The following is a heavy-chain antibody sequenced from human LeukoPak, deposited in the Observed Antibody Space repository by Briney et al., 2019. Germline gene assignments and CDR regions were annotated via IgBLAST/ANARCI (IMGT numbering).Heavy chain of an antibody. CDR2: INPNSDDT. J-gene: IGHJ4*02. Sequence: ASVKVSXKASGYTFTGHYMHWVRQAPGQGLEWMGWINPNSDDTKYAQKFQGRVIMTRDTSISRAYMELSRLRFDDTAVYYCARAGDIAARSAPLDYWGQGTLVTVSS. CDR3: ARAGDIAARSAPLDY. CDR1: GYTFTGHY. V-gene: IGHV1-2*02. D-gene: IGHD6-13*01.